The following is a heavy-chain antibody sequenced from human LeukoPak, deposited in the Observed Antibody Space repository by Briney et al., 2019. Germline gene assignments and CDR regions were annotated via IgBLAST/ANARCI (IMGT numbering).Heavy chain of an antibody. Sequence: PGGSLRLSCAASGFTFSSYSMNWVRQAPGKGLEWVSSISSSSSYIYYADSVKGRFTISRDNAKNSLYLQMNSLRAEDTAVYYCASAPGAVADYGFDYWGQGTLVTVSS. CDR1: GFTFSSYS. J-gene: IGHJ4*02. CDR3: ASAPGAVADYGFDY. V-gene: IGHV3-21*01. CDR2: ISSSSSYI. D-gene: IGHD6-19*01.